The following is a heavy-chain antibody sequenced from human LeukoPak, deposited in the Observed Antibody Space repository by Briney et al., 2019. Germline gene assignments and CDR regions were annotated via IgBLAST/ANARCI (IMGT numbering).Heavy chain of an antibody. V-gene: IGHV3-73*01. CDR3: TKLAVAGTSYYYYMDV. D-gene: IGHD6-19*01. Sequence: GGSLRLSCAASGFTFSGSAMHWVRQASGKGLEWVGRIRSKANSYATAYAASVKGRFTISRDDSKNTAYLQMNSLKTEDTAVYYCTKLAVAGTSYYYYMDVWGKGTTVTVSS. CDR1: GFTFSGSA. J-gene: IGHJ6*03. CDR2: IRSKANSYAT.